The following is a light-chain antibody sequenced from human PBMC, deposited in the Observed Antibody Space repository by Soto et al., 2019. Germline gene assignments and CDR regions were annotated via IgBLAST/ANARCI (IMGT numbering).Light chain of an antibody. J-gene: IGKJ4*01. V-gene: IGKV1-33*01. CDR2: DAS. CDR1: QDIKNY. Sequence: DIQMTQSPSSLSASVGDRVTITCQASQDIKNYLNWYQQKPGKAPHLLIYDASNLKTEVPSRFSGSGSETNFTFTISSLQTEDITTYYCQHYDHLPPLSFGGGTKVEIK. CDR3: QHYDHLPPLS.